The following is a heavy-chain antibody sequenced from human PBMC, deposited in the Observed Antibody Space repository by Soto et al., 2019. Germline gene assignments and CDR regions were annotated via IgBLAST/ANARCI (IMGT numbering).Heavy chain of an antibody. CDR2: SKSKTDGWTT. V-gene: IGHV3-15*01. Sequence: RLSCAASRFTYSNAWMRCVRQSPGQGLEWGGRSKSKTDGWTTDYAAHVKGRFTISRDDSKNTLYLQMNSLKTEDTAVYYCTALVLLWFGESPYYFDYWGQGTLVTVSS. D-gene: IGHD3-10*01. J-gene: IGHJ4*02. CDR3: TALVLLWFGESPYYFDY. CDR1: RFTYSNAW.